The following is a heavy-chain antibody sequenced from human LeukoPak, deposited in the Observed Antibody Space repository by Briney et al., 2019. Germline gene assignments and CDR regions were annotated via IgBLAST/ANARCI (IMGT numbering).Heavy chain of an antibody. V-gene: IGHV3-30*18. Sequence: GGSLRLSCAASGFTFSSYGMHWVHQAPGKGLEWVAVISYDGSNKYYADSVKGRFTISRDNSKNTLYLQMNSLRAEDTAVYYCAKDLYQGYGDYGYYYYYGMDVWGQGTTVTVSS. CDR2: ISYDGSNK. CDR1: GFTFSSYG. D-gene: IGHD4-17*01. CDR3: AKDLYQGYGDYGYYYYYGMDV. J-gene: IGHJ6*02.